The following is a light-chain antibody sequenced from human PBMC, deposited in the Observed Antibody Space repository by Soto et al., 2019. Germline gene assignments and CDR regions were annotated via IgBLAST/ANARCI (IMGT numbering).Light chain of an antibody. CDR3: QQYGSSPFT. CDR1: QSVSSSY. V-gene: IGKV3-20*01. CDR2: AAS. Sequence: EIVLTQSPGTLSLSPGERATLSCRASQSVSSSYLVWHQQKPGQAPRLLIYAASRRATGIPDRFSGSGSGTDFTLTISRLEPEDFAVYSCQQYGSSPFTFGQGTRLEI. J-gene: IGKJ5*01.